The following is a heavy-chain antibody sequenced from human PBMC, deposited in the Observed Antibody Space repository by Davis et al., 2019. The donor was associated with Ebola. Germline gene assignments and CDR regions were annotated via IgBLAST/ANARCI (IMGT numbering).Heavy chain of an antibody. CDR1: GFSVSKNY. V-gene: IGHV3-53*01. D-gene: IGHD1/OR15-1a*01. Sequence: GESPKISCAASGFSVSKNYMSWVRQAPGKGLEWVSVIYSGGSTYYADSVKGRFTISRDNSKNTLYLQMNSLRAEDTAVYYCARDGNKEYYGMDVWGQGTTVTVSS. CDR2: IYSGGST. J-gene: IGHJ6*02. CDR3: ARDGNKEYYGMDV.